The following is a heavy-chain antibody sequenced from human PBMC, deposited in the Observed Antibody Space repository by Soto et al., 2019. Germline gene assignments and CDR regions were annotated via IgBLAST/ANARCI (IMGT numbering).Heavy chain of an antibody. CDR2: TIPIVGTA. CDR1: GGTFTDYS. Sequence: SVKVSCKASGGTFTDYSFDWVRQAPGQGLEWMGRTIPIVGTANYAQNFQGRLTITADKSTNTVYMELSSLRSEDTAVYYCARKDSSSLDSWGQGTPVTVSS. D-gene: IGHD3-22*01. CDR3: ARKDSSSLDS. V-gene: IGHV1-69*08. J-gene: IGHJ4*02.